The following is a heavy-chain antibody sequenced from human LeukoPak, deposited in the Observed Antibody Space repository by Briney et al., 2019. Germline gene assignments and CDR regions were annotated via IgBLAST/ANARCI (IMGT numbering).Heavy chain of an antibody. V-gene: IGHV3-30*18. CDR2: ISYGGSNK. CDR3: AKDLDSSGYSPDY. J-gene: IGHJ4*02. CDR1: GFTFSSYG. Sequence: PGGSLRLSCAASGFTFSSYGMHWVRQAPGKGLEWVAVISYGGSNKYYADSVKGRFTISRDNSKNTLYLQMNSLRAEDTAVYYCAKDLDSSGYSPDYWGQGTLVTVSS. D-gene: IGHD3-22*01.